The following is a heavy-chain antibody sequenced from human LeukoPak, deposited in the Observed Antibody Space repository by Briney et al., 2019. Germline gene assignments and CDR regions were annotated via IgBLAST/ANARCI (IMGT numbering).Heavy chain of an antibody. V-gene: IGHV1-2*02. CDR2: INPNSGET. J-gene: IGHJ5*01. Sequence: ASVNVSCKASGSTFTGAYRHWVRQAPGQGLEWMGWINPNSGETRYEQKFQGRVTMTSDTSIDTAHMELGSLTSDDTAVYYCARVLFNSGYDSWGQGILVTVSS. CDR1: GSTFTGAY. D-gene: IGHD3-9*01. CDR3: ARVLFNSGYDS.